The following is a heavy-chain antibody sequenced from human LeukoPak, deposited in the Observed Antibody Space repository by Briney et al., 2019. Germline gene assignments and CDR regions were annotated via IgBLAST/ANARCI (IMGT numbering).Heavy chain of an antibody. CDR3: ARDTSAFGTTVTTAVDY. D-gene: IGHD4-11*01. Sequence: PGGSLRLSCAASGFSFSSYTMRWVRQAPGKGLEWVAVISYDGSSKYYADSVKGRFTISRDNFKNTLYLQMNSLRAEDTAVYYCARDTSAFGTTVTTAVDYWGQGTLVTVSS. CDR2: ISYDGSSK. J-gene: IGHJ4*02. CDR1: GFSFSSYT. V-gene: IGHV3-30*04.